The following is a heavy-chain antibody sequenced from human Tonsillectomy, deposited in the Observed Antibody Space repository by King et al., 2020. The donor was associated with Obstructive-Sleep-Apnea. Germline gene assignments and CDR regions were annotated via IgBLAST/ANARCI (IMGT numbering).Heavy chain of an antibody. J-gene: IGHJ6*02. CDR2: IHHSGST. D-gene: IGHD3-22*01. Sequence: LQLQESGPGLLKPSETLSLTCTVSGYSISGGYYWGWIRQPPGKGLEWIGGIHHSGSTNYKPSLKSRVTISIDTSKKQFSLRLSSVTAADTAVYYCARDRDVYYYDTSGAKYGMDVWGQGTTVTVSS. CDR3: ARDRDVYYYDTSGAKYGMDV. CDR1: GYSISGGYY. V-gene: IGHV4-38-2*02.